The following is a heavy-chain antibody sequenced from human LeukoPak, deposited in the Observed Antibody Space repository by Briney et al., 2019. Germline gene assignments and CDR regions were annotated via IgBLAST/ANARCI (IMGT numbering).Heavy chain of an antibody. CDR1: GFTFSSYA. Sequence: GGSLRLSCAASGFTFSSYAMSWVRQAPGKGLEWVSSISGNGGSTYYAVSVQGRFTISRDNSKNTLYLQMNSLKVEDTAVYYCAKNRWAARIIIDAFDIWGKGQWSPSLQ. D-gene: IGHD6-6*01. CDR2: ISGNGGST. J-gene: IGHJ3*02. V-gene: IGHV3-23*01. CDR3: AKNRWAARIIIDAFDI.